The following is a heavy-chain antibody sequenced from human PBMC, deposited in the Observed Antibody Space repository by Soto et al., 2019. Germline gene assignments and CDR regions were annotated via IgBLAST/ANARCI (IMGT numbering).Heavy chain of an antibody. D-gene: IGHD4-17*01. V-gene: IGHV4-4*02. CDR2: ISHSGTT. J-gene: IGHJ4*02. CDR1: SGSISSNNW. CDR3: ARVSMTTVTTFDY. Sequence: QVQLQESGPGLVKPSGTLSLTCAVSSGSISSNNWWSWVRQPPGKGLEWIGEISHSGTTNYTPSLKSRITISVDKSKNPFSLNLSSVTAADTAVYYCARVSMTTVTTFDYWGQGTLVTVSS.